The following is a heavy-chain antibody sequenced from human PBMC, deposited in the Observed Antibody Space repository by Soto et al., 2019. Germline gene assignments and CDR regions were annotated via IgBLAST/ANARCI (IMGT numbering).Heavy chain of an antibody. D-gene: IGHD6-25*01. Sequence: QVQLVQSGAAVKKPGSSVKVSCKASGGTFSSYAISWVRQAPGQGLEWMGGIIPIFGTANYAQKFQGRVTMTADESTSKAYMQRSRLVAEDTACDSCARGWHRIAAEGRWFDPWGQGTQGTVSS. J-gene: IGHJ5*02. CDR1: GGTFSSYA. V-gene: IGHV1-69*12. CDR3: ARGWHRIAAEGRWFDP. CDR2: IIPIFGTA.